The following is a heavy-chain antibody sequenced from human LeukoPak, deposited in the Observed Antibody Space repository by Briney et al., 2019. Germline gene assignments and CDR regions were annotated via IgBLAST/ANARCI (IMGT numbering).Heavy chain of an antibody. V-gene: IGHV1-46*01. D-gene: IGHD3-3*01. Sequence: ASVKVSCKASGYTFTSYYMHWVRQAPGQGLEWMGIINPSGGSTSYAQKFQGRVTMTRDTSTSTVYMELSSLRSEDTAVYYCARGSVLRFLEWLSDGLDYWGQGTLVTVSS. CDR3: ARGSVLRFLEWLSDGLDY. J-gene: IGHJ4*02. CDR2: INPSGGST. CDR1: GYTFTSYY.